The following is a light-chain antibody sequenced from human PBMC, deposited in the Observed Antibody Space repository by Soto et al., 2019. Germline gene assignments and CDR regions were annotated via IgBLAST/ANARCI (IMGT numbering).Light chain of an antibody. V-gene: IGLV2-14*01. CDR1: SSDVGGSKY. Sequence: QSVLTHPASVCWSPGHSITISCTGTSSDVGGSKYVSWYQHYPGKVPKLLINKVSNRPSGVSNRFSGSKSGNTASLTISGLLPEEEADYFCTSSTSDTLYVFGTGTKVTVL. CDR3: TSSTSDTLYV. CDR2: KVS. J-gene: IGLJ1*01.